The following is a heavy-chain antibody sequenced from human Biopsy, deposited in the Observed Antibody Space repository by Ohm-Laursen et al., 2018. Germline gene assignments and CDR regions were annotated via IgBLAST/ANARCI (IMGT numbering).Heavy chain of an antibody. Sequence: LRLSCAASGFIFSRYWMNWVRQTPEKGLEWVANMNQDGSEEHYVDSVKGRFTISRDNSKSSLYLQMNSLRDEDTAVYYCARGPSGTAAGRFASWGQGTLVTVSS. CDR1: GFIFSRYW. V-gene: IGHV3-7*04. CDR3: ARGPSGTAAGRFAS. D-gene: IGHD6-13*01. CDR2: MNQDGSEE. J-gene: IGHJ4*02.